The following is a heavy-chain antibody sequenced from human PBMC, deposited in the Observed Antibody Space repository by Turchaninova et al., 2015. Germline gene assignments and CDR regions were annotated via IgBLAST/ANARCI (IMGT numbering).Heavy chain of an antibody. J-gene: IGHJ4*02. V-gene: IGHV2-5*02. Sequence: QITLKESGPTLVKPTQTLTLTCTFSGFSLTTDGVGLGWVRQPPGKALEWLALSYRDYDRRYSPSLRTRLTITKDTSKNQLVLTMGNMDPVDAGTYYCALESIRGFGIVDYWGQGILVTVSS. CDR1: GFSLTTDGVG. CDR3: ALESIRGFGIVDY. CDR2: SYRDYDR. D-gene: IGHD3-3*02.